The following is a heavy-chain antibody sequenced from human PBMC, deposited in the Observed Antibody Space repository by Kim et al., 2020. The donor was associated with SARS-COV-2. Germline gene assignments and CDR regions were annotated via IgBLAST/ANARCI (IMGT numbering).Heavy chain of an antibody. V-gene: IGHV4-34*01. J-gene: IGHJ6*03. D-gene: IGHD6-25*01. CDR1: GGSFSGYY. CDR3: ARGTRQGLSHHYYYYMDV. Sequence: SETLSLTCAVYGGSFSGYYWSWIRQPPGKGLEWIGEINHSGSTNYNPSLKSRVTISVDTSKNQFSLKLSSVAAADTAVYYCARGTRQGLSHHYYYYMDVWGKGTTVTVSS. CDR2: INHSGST.